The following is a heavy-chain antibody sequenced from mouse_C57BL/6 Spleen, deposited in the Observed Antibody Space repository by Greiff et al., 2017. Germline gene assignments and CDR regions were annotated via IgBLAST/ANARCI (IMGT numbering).Heavy chain of an antibody. CDR1: GYAFSSYW. V-gene: IGHV1-80*01. CDR3: ARYGGDFYFDY. D-gene: IGHD1-1*02. J-gene: IGHJ2*01. CDR2: IYPGDGDT. Sequence: QVHVKQSGAELVKPGASVKISCKASGYAFSSYWMNWVKQRPGKGLEWIGQIYPGDGDTNYNGKFKGKATLTADKSSSTAYMQLSSLTSEDSAVYFSARYGGDFYFDYWGQGTTLTVSS.